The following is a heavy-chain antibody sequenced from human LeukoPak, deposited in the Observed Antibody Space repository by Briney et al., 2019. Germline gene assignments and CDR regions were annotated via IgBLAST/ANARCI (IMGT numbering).Heavy chain of an antibody. CDR1: GFTFRNYA. D-gene: IGHD2-15*01. CDR2: LSHDAKNK. Sequence: GRSLRPSCAASGFTFRNYAMNWVRQAPGKGLEWVAVLSHDAKNKFYADSVKGRFTISRDNSKNTLDLQMNSLRPEDTAVYYCARDRDRDIIGDGMDVWGKGTTVTVSS. V-gene: IGHV3-30*04. CDR3: ARDRDRDIIGDGMDV. J-gene: IGHJ6*04.